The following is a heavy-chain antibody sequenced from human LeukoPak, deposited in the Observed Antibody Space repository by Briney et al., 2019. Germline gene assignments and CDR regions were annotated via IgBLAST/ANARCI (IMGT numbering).Heavy chain of an antibody. CDR1: GFTFSSYE. CDR2: ISSSGTTK. V-gene: IGHV3-48*03. D-gene: IGHD2/OR15-2a*01. CDR3: ARSNRDAFDM. Sequence: PGESLRLSCAASGFTFSSYEMNWVRQGPGKGLEWVSYISSSGTTKYYADSVKGRFPLSRDNAKKSLSLQMNSLRAEDTAIYYCARSNRDAFDMWGQGTVVTVSS. J-gene: IGHJ3*02.